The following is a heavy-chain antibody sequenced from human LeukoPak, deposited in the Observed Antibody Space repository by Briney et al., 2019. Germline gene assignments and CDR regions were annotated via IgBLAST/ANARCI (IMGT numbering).Heavy chain of an antibody. CDR1: GGSISIYY. J-gene: IGHJ4*02. D-gene: IGHD6-13*01. V-gene: IGHV4-59*08. CDR2: IYDSGNT. Sequence: PSETLSLTCTVSGGSISIYYWSWIRQPPGKGLEWIGYIYDSGNTNYNPSLKSRVIISVDTSKRQFSLRLTSVTAADTAVYYCARHVGTAAGPFDSWGQGTLVTVSS. CDR3: ARHVGTAAGPFDS.